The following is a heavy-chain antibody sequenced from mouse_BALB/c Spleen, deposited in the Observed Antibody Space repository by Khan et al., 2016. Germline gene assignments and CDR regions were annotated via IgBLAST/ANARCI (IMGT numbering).Heavy chain of an antibody. D-gene: IGHD1-1*01. CDR1: GYTFTNFG. Sequence: QIQLVQSGPELKKPGETVKISCKASGYTFTNFGINWVRQAPGKGLEWMDWINTNTGETTYADDFTGRFAFSLETSASTAYLQINNLKNEDTATXFCATGITTVIATGRHNWGNATTLTVSS. CDR2: INTNTGET. J-gene: IGHJ2*01. V-gene: IGHV9-3-1*01. CDR3: ATGITTVIATGRHN.